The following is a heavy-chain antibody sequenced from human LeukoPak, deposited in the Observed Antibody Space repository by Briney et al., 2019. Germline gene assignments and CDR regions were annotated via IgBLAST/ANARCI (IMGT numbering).Heavy chain of an antibody. D-gene: IGHD5-18*01. CDR2: ISSSSSYI. J-gene: IGHJ4*02. V-gene: IGHV3-21*01. Sequence: GGSLRLSCAASGFTFSSYSMNWVRQAPGKGLEWVSSISSSSSYIYYADSVKGRFTISRDNAKNSLYLQMNSLRAEDTAVYYCARDRSGYSCGKDFDYWGQGTLVTVSS. CDR1: GFTFSSYS. CDR3: ARDRSGYSCGKDFDY.